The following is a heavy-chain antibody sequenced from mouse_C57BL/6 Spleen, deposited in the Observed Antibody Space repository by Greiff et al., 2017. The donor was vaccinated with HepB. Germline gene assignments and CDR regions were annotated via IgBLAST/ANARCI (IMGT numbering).Heavy chain of an antibody. CDR3: ARGGSDY. Sequence: QVQLQQPGAELVKPGASVKLSCKASGYTLTSYWITWVKQRPGQGLEWIGDIYPGSGSTNYNEKFKSKATLTVDTSSSTAYMRLSSLTSEESAVCCCARGGSDYWGQGTTLTVSS. CDR1: GYTLTSYW. CDR2: IYPGSGST. J-gene: IGHJ2*01. V-gene: IGHV1-55*01.